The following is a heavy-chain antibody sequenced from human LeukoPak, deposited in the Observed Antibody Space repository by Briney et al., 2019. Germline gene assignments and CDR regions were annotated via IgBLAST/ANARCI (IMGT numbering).Heavy chain of an antibody. V-gene: IGHV3-23*01. CDR2: ISEGVGNT. J-gene: IGHJ4*02. CDR1: GFTFTNYA. CDR3: AKREKGPPGRFFDY. Sequence: GGSLRLSCAASGFTFTNYAMTWVRQAPGKGLEWVSGISEGVGNTYYADSVKGRFTISRDHSKNTLYLQMNSLRAEDTALYYCAKREKGPPGRFFDYWGQGTLVTVSS. D-gene: IGHD2-15*01.